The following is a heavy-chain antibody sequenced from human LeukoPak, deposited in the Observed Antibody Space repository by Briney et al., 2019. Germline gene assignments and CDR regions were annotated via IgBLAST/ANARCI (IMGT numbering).Heavy chain of an antibody. CDR3: ARDNSGYCTNGVCYSEFDY. CDR1: GYTFTSYA. J-gene: IGHJ4*02. CDR2: ISAYNGNT. V-gene: IGHV1-18*01. D-gene: IGHD2-8*01. Sequence: ASVKVSCKASGYTFTSYAMNWVRQAPGQGLEWMGWISAYNGNTNYAQKLQGRVTMTTDTSTSTAYMELRSLRSDDTAVYYCARDNSGYCTNGVCYSEFDYWGQGTLVTVSS.